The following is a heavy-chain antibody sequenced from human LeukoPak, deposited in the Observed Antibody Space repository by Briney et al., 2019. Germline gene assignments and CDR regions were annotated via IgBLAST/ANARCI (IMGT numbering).Heavy chain of an antibody. CDR2: ISSSSSYI. J-gene: IGHJ3*02. CDR1: GFTFSSYS. D-gene: IGHD2-2*01. Sequence: PGGSLRRSCAASGFTFSSYSMNWVRQAPGKGLEWVSSISSSSSYIYYADSVKGRFTISRDNAKNSLYLQMNSLRAEDTAVYYRARDEGVVVPAASLAFDIWGQGTMVTVSS. V-gene: IGHV3-21*01. CDR3: ARDEGVVVPAASLAFDI.